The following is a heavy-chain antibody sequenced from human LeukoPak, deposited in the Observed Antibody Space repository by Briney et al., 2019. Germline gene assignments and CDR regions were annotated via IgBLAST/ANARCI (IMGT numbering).Heavy chain of an antibody. V-gene: IGHV4-59*12. Sequence: PSETLSLTCTVSGVSISSYYWSWIRQPPGKGLEWIGYIYYSGSTNYNPSLKSPVSISVDTSKSHFSLRLSSVTAADTAVYYCARGEYYGSGSYYPGDYWGQGTLVTVSS. J-gene: IGHJ4*02. D-gene: IGHD3-10*01. CDR2: IYYSGST. CDR1: GVSISSYY. CDR3: ARGEYYGSGSYYPGDY.